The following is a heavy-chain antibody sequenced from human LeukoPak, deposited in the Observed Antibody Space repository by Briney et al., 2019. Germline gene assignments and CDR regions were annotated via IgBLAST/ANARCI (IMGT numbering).Heavy chain of an antibody. D-gene: IGHD3-3*01. V-gene: IGHV3-53*01. Sequence: PGGSLRLSCAASGFTVSSNYMSWVRQAPGKGLEWVSVIYSGGSTYYADSVKGRFTISRDNSKNTLYLQMNSLRAEDTAVYYCTTDFWSGYAYYYYTDVWGKGTTVTVSS. CDR3: TTDFWSGYAYYYYTDV. CDR2: IYSGGST. CDR1: GFTVSSNY. J-gene: IGHJ6*03.